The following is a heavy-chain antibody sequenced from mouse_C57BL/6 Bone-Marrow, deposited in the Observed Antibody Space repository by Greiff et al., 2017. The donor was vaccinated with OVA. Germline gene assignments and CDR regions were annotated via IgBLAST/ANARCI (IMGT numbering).Heavy chain of an antibody. Sequence: EVKLVESGGDLVKPGGSLKLSCAASGFTFSSYGMSWVRQTPDKRLEWVATISSGGSYTYYPDSVKGRFTITRDNAKNTLYLQMSSLKSEDTAMYSCARLSSNFAWVAYWGQGTLVTVSA. D-gene: IGHD2-5*01. V-gene: IGHV5-6*01. CDR2: ISSGGSYT. CDR1: GFTFSSYG. CDR3: ARLSSNFAWVAY. J-gene: IGHJ3*01.